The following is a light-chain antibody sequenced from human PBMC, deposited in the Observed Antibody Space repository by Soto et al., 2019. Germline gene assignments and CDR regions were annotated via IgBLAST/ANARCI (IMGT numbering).Light chain of an antibody. J-gene: IGKJ5*01. V-gene: IGKV4-1*01. Sequence: DIVMTQSPESLAVSLGERATINCKSSQSVLYSSNNKNYLDWYQQKPGQXPKLLXXWASTRESGVPDRFSGSGSGTDFTLTISSLEAEDVAVYYCRQYYSTPQTFGQGTRLEIK. CDR1: QSVLYSSNNKNY. CDR2: WAS. CDR3: RQYYSTPQT.